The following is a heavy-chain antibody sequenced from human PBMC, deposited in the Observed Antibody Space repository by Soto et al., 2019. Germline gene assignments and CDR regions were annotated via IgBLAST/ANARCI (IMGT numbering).Heavy chain of an antibody. CDR3: AIIVIVPDARAY. CDR2: IYYSGST. V-gene: IGHV4-39*01. CDR1: GGAISSSSYY. D-gene: IGHD2-2*01. Sequence: SVTLSLTCTVSGGAISSSSYYWGWVRQPPGKGLEWIGSIYYSGSTYYNPSLKSRLTMSVDTSKNQFSLQLSSVTAADTAVYYCAIIVIVPDARAYWGQGTLVTVS. J-gene: IGHJ4*02.